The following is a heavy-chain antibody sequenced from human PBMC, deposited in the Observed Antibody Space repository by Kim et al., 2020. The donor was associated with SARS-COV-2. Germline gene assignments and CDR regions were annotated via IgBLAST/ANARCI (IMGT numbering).Heavy chain of an antibody. V-gene: IGHV3-23*01. CDR3: ANGVIYGDFDY. Sequence: YYADSVKGRFTISRDNSKNTLYLQMNSLRAEDTAVYYCANGVIYGDFDYWGQGTLVTVSS. D-gene: IGHD3-3*01. J-gene: IGHJ4*02.